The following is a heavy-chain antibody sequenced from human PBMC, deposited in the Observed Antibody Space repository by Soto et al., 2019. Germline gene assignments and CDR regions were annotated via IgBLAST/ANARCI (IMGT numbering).Heavy chain of an antibody. CDR1: GSTFRNYD. J-gene: IGHJ6*02. Sequence: EVQLVESGGGLVQPGGSLRLSCEASGSTFRNYDMHWVRQGTGKGLEWVPGISAAGDPDYADSVEGRFTISRENAQNSFFLQMNSLRVGDTAVYYCARTDRDFYGLDVWGQGITVIVSS. CDR2: ISAAGDP. V-gene: IGHV3-13*05. CDR3: ARTDRDFYGLDV.